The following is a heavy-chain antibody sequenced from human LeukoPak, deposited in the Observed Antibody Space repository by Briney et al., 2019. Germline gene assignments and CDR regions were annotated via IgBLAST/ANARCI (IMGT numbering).Heavy chain of an antibody. CDR3: AWRYGDYVGSFEY. J-gene: IGHJ4*02. D-gene: IGHD4-17*01. CDR1: GITFSSYS. Sequence: GGSLRLSCAASGITFSSYSMNWVRQAPGKGLEWVSSISTSSSYIYYADSVKGRFTISRDNAKNSLYLQMNSLRAEDTAVYYCAWRYGDYVGSFEYWGQGTLVTVSS. V-gene: IGHV3-21*01. CDR2: ISTSSSYI.